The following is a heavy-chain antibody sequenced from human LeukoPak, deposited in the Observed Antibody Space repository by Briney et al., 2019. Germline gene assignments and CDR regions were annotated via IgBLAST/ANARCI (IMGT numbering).Heavy chain of an antibody. V-gene: IGHV6-1*01. J-gene: IGHJ3*02. CDR1: GDSVSSNSAA. CDR2: TYYRSKWYN. Sequence: SQTLSLTCAISGDSVSSNSAAWNWIRQSPSRGLEWLGRTYYRSKWYNDYAVSVKSRITINPDTSKNQFSLQLNSVTPEDTAVYYCARDSSPNTTGYSSGWYDDAFDIWGQGTMVTVSS. CDR3: ARDSSPNTTGYSSGWYDDAFDI. D-gene: IGHD6-19*01.